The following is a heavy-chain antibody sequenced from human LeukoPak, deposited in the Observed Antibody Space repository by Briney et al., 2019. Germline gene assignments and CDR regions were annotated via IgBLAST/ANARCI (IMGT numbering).Heavy chain of an antibody. CDR2: IYYSGST. V-gene: IGHV4-59*01. CDR1: GVSISSYY. Sequence: SETLSLTCTVSGVSISSYYWSWIRQPPGKGLEWIGYIYYSGSTNYNPSLKSRVTISVDTSKNQFSLKLSSVTAADTAVYYCARGPAADNYYYYYMDVWGKGTTVTVSS. CDR3: ARGPAADNYYYYYMDV. J-gene: IGHJ6*03. D-gene: IGHD2-2*01.